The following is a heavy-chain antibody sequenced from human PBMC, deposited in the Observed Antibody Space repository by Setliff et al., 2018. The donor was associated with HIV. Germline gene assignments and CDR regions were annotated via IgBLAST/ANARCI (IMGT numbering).Heavy chain of an antibody. CDR2: IIPIFGTA. D-gene: IGHD3-22*01. CDR1: GGTFNNYA. V-gene: IGHV1-69*13. J-gene: IGHJ4*02. Sequence: SVKVSCKASGGTFNNYAISWVRQAPGQGLEWMGGIIPIFGTANYAQKFQGRVTITADESTSTAYMELSSLRSEDTAVYYCARTYDSSGGDFDYWGQGTLVTVSS. CDR3: ARTYDSSGGDFDY.